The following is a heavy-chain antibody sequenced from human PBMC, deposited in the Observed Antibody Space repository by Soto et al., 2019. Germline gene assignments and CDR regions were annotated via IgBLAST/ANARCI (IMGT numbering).Heavy chain of an antibody. CDR1: VFTFSIYA. CDR3: ANLPSENYYDSSGYSDPFDY. CDR2: ISGSGGST. D-gene: IGHD3-22*01. Sequence: PWGSLGISCASSVFTFSIYAMSWVRQAPGKGLDRVSAISGSGGSTYYADSVKGRFTISIDNSKNTLYLQMNSLRAEDTAVYYCANLPSENYYDSSGYSDPFDYWGQGTLVTVSS. J-gene: IGHJ4*02. V-gene: IGHV3-23*01.